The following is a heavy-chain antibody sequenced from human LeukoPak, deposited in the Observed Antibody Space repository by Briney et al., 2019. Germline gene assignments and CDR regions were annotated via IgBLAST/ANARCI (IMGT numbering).Heavy chain of an antibody. CDR3: ARDPSQTNHDSSGYYYAPPGY. V-gene: IGHV1-46*01. D-gene: IGHD3-22*01. Sequence: ASVKVSCKASGYTFTSYYMHWVRQAPGQGLEWMGIINPSGGSTSYAQKFQGRVTMTRDTSTSTVYMELSSLRSEDTAVYYCARDPSQTNHDSSGYYYAPPGYWGQGTLVTVSS. J-gene: IGHJ4*02. CDR1: GYTFTSYY. CDR2: INPSGGST.